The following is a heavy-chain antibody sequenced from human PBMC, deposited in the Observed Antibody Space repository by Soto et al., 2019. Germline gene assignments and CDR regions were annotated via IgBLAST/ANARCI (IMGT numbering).Heavy chain of an antibody. J-gene: IGHJ5*02. CDR1: RDTFTSYY. CDR3: ARSSGGNFGINIEGTNWFAP. Sequence: QLVQSGGEVKQPGASVKVSCKAPRDTFTSYYINWVRQAPGQGLEWMGVINPHGGSTAYAQKFKGRVTLTRDKSASSVYMEVSSLTSEDTAMYYCARSSGGNFGINIEGTNWFAPWGQGTLVTVSS. CDR2: INPHGGST. D-gene: IGHD1-26*01. V-gene: IGHV1-46*01.